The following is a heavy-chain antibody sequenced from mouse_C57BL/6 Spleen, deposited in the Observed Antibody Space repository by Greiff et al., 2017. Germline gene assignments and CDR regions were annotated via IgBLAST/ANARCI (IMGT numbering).Heavy chain of an antibody. Sequence: QVQLQQSGAELVRPGASVSLSCKASGYTLTDYEMYWVKQTPVHGLVWIGAIDPETGGTAYNQKFKGKAILTADKSSSAAYMELRSLTSEGSAVYYCTRGVGRGCWGQGTTLTVSS. D-gene: IGHD3-3*01. CDR1: GYTLTDYE. J-gene: IGHJ2*01. CDR2: IDPETGGT. CDR3: TRGVGRGC. V-gene: IGHV1-15*01.